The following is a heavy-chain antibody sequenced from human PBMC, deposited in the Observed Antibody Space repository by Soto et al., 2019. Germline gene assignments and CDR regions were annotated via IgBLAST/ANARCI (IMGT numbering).Heavy chain of an antibody. CDR2: SIPIFGTA. CDR1: GGTFSNYA. Sequence: QVQLVQSGAEVKKPGSSVKVSCKASGGTFSNYAISWVRQAPGQGLEWMGGSIPIFGTANYAQKFQGRVTITADKSTSTAYMELSRLRSEDKAVYYCARGAYSGSDRNWFYPWGQGTLVTVSS. J-gene: IGHJ5*02. CDR3: ARGAYSGSDRNWFYP. V-gene: IGHV1-69*06. D-gene: IGHD1-26*01.